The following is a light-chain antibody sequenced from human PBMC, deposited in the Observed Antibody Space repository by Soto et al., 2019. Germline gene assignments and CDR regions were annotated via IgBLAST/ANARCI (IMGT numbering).Light chain of an antibody. CDR1: QSVLYSSNNKNY. CDR3: QQYYGSPPRT. J-gene: IGKJ1*01. Sequence: DIVMTQSPDSLAVSLGERATINCKSSQSVLYSSNNKNYLAWYQQKQGQPPKLLISWASTRETGVPDRFSGSGSGTDFPLTITSLQAEDVAVYYCQQYYGSPPRTFGQGTKVEI. CDR2: WAS. V-gene: IGKV4-1*01.